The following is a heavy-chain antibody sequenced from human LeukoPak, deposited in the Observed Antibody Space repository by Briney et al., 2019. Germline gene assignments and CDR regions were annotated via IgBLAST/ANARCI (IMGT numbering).Heavy chain of an antibody. V-gene: IGHV1-2*02. J-gene: IGHJ4*02. CDR1: GYTFTGYY. CDR3: ARDSREYCGGDCPFNY. D-gene: IGHD2-21*02. CDR2: INPNSGGT. Sequence: GASVKVSCKASGYTFTGYYMHWVRQAPGQGREWMGWINPNSGGTNYAQKFQGRVTMTRDTSISTAYMELSRLRSDDTAVYYCARDSREYCGGDCPFNYWGQGTLVTVSS.